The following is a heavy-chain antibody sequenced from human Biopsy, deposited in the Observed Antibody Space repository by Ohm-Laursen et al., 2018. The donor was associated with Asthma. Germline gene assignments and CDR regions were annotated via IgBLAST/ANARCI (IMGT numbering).Heavy chain of an antibody. CDR3: ARGDSSNWSHYYFDY. CDR1: GLAVNRDY. CDR2: IYSGGSS. V-gene: IGHV3-53*03. D-gene: IGHD3-22*01. Sequence: GSLCLSRTPSGLAVNRDYMFWVCQAPRKGLEWVSVIYSGGSSHTADSVRGRLPISRDYSKYTLYLQMHSLRAEDTAVYYCARGDSSNWSHYYFDYWGQGTLVTVSS. J-gene: IGHJ4*02.